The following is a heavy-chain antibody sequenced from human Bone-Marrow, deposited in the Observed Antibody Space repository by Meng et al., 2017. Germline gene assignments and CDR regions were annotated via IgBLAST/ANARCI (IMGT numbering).Heavy chain of an antibody. CDR3: ARDEDISAAGKLFGDY. CDR1: GYNFPDYY. Sequence: QVQLCQSGAEVKQPGASGKVSCKPSGYNFPDYYIHWVRQAPGQGLEWMGRIDPKNGDTHYAQKFQGRVTMTGDTSISTAYMDLSGLRSDDTAVYYCARDEDISAAGKLFGDYWGQGTLVTVSS. J-gene: IGHJ4*02. D-gene: IGHD6-13*01. V-gene: IGHV1-2*06. CDR2: IDPKNGDT.